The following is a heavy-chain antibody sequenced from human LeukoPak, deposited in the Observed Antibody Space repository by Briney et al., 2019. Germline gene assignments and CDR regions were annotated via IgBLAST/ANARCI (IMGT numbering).Heavy chain of an antibody. CDR3: VKGRGYYYYYGMDV. V-gene: IGHV3-64D*06. CDR1: GFTFGPYA. J-gene: IGHJ6*04. CDR2: MNSNGGTP. Sequence: PGGSLRLSCSASGFTFGPYAMNWVRQAPGKGLEYVSAMNSNGGTPYYADSVQGRFTISRDDSKNTLYLQMSSLRAEDTAVYYCVKGRGYYYYYGMDVWGRGTMVIVSS.